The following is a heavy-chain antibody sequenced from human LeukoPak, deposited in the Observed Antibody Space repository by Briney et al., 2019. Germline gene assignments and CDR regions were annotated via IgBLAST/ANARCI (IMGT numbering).Heavy chain of an antibody. J-gene: IGHJ4*02. D-gene: IGHD3-10*01. V-gene: IGHV1-8*01. CDR2: MTPNSGDT. CDR3: ARNYYGSGTFDY. Sequence: GASVKVSCKGSGYTFTSYDINWVRQAPGQGLEWLGWMTPNSGDTGYAQKFQGRVTMTRDTSISTAYMELSSLRSEDTAVYYCARNYYGSGTFDYWGQGTLVTVSS. CDR1: GYTFTSYD.